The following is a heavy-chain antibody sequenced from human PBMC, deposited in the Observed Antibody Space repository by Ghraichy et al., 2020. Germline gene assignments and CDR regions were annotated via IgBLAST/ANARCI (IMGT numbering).Heavy chain of an antibody. CDR3: ARYSSSWQTDAFDI. CDR1: GGSISSYY. Sequence: GSLRLSCTVSGGSISSYYWSWIRQPPGKGLEWIGYIYYSGSTNYNPSLKSRVTISVDTSKNQFSLKLSSVTAADTAVYYCARYSSSWQTDAFDIWGQGTMVTVSS. J-gene: IGHJ3*02. D-gene: IGHD6-13*01. V-gene: IGHV4-59*01. CDR2: IYYSGST.